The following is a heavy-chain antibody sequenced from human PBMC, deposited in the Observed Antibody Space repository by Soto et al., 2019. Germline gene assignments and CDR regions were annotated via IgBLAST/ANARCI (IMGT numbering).Heavy chain of an antibody. Sequence: SETLSLTCTVSGGSISRYYWSWIRQPPGKGLEWIGYIYYSGSTNYNPSLKSRVTISVDTSKNQFSLKLSSVTAADTAVYYCARDVILDPIAARPGGGDAFDIWGQGTMVTVSS. D-gene: IGHD6-6*01. CDR3: ARDVILDPIAARPGGGDAFDI. V-gene: IGHV4-59*01. CDR1: GGSISRYY. CDR2: IYYSGST. J-gene: IGHJ3*02.